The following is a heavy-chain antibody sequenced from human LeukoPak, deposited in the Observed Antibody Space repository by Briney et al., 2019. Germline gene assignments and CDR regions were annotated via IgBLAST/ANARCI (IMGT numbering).Heavy chain of an antibody. CDR2: ISSSSSYI. Sequence: GGSLRLSCAASGFTFSSYSMNWARQAPGKGLEWVSSISSSSSYIYYADSVKGRFTISRDNAKNSLYLQMNSLRAEDTAVYYCAREDGITMVRGDNWFDPWGQGTLVTVSS. D-gene: IGHD3-10*01. V-gene: IGHV3-21*01. J-gene: IGHJ5*02. CDR3: AREDGITMVRGDNWFDP. CDR1: GFTFSSYS.